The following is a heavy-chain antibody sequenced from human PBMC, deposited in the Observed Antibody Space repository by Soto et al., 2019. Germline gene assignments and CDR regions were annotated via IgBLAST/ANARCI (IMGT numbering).Heavy chain of an antibody. V-gene: IGHV4-34*01. Sequence: SETLSLTCAVYGGSFSGYYWSWIRQPPGKGLEWIGEINHSGXXXXXXXLXSRVTISVDTSKNQFSLKLSSVTAADTAVYYCARGLNRPPHGIVGATPTPFDYWGQGTLVTVSS. CDR2: INHSGXX. CDR3: ARGLNRPPHGIVGATPTPFDY. CDR1: GGSFSGYY. D-gene: IGHD1-26*01. J-gene: IGHJ4*02.